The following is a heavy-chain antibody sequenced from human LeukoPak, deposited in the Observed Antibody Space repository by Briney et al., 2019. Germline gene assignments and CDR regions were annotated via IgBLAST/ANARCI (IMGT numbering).Heavy chain of an antibody. CDR1: GGSINNYY. CDR2: IYYRGSS. Sequence: SETLSLTCTVSGGSINNYYWSWIRQPPGKGLEWIGYIYYRGSSNYNPSLKSRVTFSVDTSKNQFSLKLNSVTAADTAVYYCARGGDYGDLRYFDYWGQGTLVTVSS. V-gene: IGHV4-59*01. D-gene: IGHD4-17*01. J-gene: IGHJ4*02. CDR3: ARGGDYGDLRYFDY.